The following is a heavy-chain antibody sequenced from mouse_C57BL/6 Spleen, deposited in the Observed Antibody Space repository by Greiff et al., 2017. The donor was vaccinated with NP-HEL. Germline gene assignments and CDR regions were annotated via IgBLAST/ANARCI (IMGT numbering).Heavy chain of an antibody. Sequence: EVQGVESGGGLVQPKGSLKLSCAASGFSFNTYAMNWVRQAPGKGLEWVARIRSKSNNYATYYADSVKDRFTISRDDSESMLYLQMNNLKTEDTAMYYCVRHAYGEDYWGQGTSVTVSS. V-gene: IGHV10-1*01. CDR1: GFSFNTYA. D-gene: IGHD1-1*01. CDR2: IRSKSNNYAT. CDR3: VRHAYGEDY. J-gene: IGHJ4*01.